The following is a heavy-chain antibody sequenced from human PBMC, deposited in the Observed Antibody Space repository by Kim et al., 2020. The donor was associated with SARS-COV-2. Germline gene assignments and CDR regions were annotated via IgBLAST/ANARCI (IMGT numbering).Heavy chain of an antibody. V-gene: IGHV3-74*01. CDR3: SSLSTGYFWDKFGY. Sequence: GGSLRLSCVASGFTFSSYWMHWVRQAPGKGLVWVSRVNSDGSSTSYADSVKGRFTISRDNARNTVYLQMNRLRAEDTAVYYCSSLSTGYFWDKFGYWGQETLLTVSS. J-gene: IGHJ4*02. D-gene: IGHD3-16*01. CDR2: VNSDGSST. CDR1: GFTFSSYW.